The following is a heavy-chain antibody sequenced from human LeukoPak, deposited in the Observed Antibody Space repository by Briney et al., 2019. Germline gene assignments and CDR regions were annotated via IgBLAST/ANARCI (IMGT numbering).Heavy chain of an antibody. J-gene: IGHJ4*02. D-gene: IGHD2-15*01. CDR1: GYTFTSYG. CDR3: ARDPTRYCSGGSCAILDY. CDR2: ISAYNGNT. Sequence: ASVKVSCKASGYTFTSYGISWVRQAPGQGLELMGWISAYNGNTNYAQKLQGRVTMTTDTSTSTAYMELRSLRSDDTAVYYCARDPTRYCSGGSCAILDYWGQGTLVTVSS. V-gene: IGHV1-18*01.